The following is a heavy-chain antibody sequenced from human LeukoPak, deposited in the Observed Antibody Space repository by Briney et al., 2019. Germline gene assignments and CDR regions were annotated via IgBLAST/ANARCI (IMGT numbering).Heavy chain of an antibody. J-gene: IGHJ6*03. CDR2: ISTSSSYI. Sequence: PGGSLRLSCAASGFTFSSYGMSWVRQAPGKGLEWVSSISTSSSYIYYADSVKGRFTISRDNAKNSLYLQMNSLRAEDTAVYSCARDRGGIGYYMDVWGKGTTVTVSS. V-gene: IGHV3-21*01. CDR3: ARDRGGIGYYMDV. CDR1: GFTFSSYG. D-gene: IGHD3-16*02.